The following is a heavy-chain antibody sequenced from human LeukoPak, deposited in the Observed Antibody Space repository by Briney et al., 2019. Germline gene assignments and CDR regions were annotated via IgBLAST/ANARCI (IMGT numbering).Heavy chain of an antibody. Sequence: GGSLRLSCAASGFTFSSYAMSWVRQAPGKGLEWVSAISGSGGSTYYADSVKGRFTISRDNSKNTLYLQMNSLRAEDTAVYYCAKGGVVVPAAMGFDYWGQGTLVTVSS. V-gene: IGHV3-23*01. CDR1: GFTFSSYA. D-gene: IGHD2-2*01. CDR3: AKGGVVVPAAMGFDY. J-gene: IGHJ4*02. CDR2: ISGSGGST.